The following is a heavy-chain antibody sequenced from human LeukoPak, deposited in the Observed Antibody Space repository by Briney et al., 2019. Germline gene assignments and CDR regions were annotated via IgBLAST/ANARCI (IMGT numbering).Heavy chain of an antibody. D-gene: IGHD2-21*01. CDR2: IYTSGST. Sequence: PSDTLSLTCTVSGGSISSGSYYRSWIRQPAGKGLEWIGRIYTSGSTNYNPSLKSRVTISVDTSKNQFSLKLSSVTAADTAVYYCARVVKGGVGLYYYYYMDVWGKGTTVTVSS. V-gene: IGHV4-61*02. J-gene: IGHJ6*03. CDR1: GGSISSGSYY. CDR3: ARVVKGGVGLYYYYYMDV.